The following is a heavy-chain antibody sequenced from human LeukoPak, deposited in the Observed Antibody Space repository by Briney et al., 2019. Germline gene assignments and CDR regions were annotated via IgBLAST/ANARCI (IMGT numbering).Heavy chain of an antibody. CDR3: SKSAVAGSFAY. D-gene: IGHD6-19*01. J-gene: IGHJ4*02. CDR2: VSNNGNT. Sequence: SETLSLTCSVSGGSITSGSFYWSWIRQPAGKRLEWIGRVSNNGNTNYNPSLKSRVTISVDTSKNQFFLTPTSVTAADTALYYCSKSAVAGSFAYWGQGSLVTVSS. CDR1: GGSITSGSFY. V-gene: IGHV4-61*02.